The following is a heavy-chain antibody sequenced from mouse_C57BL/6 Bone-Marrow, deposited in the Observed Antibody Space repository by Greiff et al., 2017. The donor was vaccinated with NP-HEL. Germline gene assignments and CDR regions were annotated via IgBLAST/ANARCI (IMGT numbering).Heavy chain of an antibody. V-gene: IGHV7-1*01. J-gene: IGHJ4*01. Sequence: EVQVVESGGGLVQSGRSLRLSCATSGFTFSDFYMEWVRQAPGKRLEWIAASRNNANDYTTEYSASVKGRFIVSTATSQSILYLQMNALRAEDTAIYYCARDAGGKFFYAMDYWGQGTSVTVSS. CDR1: GFTFSDFY. CDR3: ARDAGGKFFYAMDY. D-gene: IGHD2-1*01. CDR2: SRNNANDYTT.